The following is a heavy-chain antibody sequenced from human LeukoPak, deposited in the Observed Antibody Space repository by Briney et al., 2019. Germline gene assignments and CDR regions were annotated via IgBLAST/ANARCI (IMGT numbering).Heavy chain of an antibody. Sequence: PGGSLRLSCAASGFTFSSYAMHWVRQAPGKGLEWVAVISYDGSNKYYADFVKGRFTISRDNSKNTLYLQMNSLRAEDTAVYYCARNRGYSYGYGDYWGQGTLVTVSS. CDR3: ARNRGYSYGYGDY. CDR1: GFTFSSYA. D-gene: IGHD5-18*01. CDR2: ISYDGSNK. V-gene: IGHV3-30*04. J-gene: IGHJ4*02.